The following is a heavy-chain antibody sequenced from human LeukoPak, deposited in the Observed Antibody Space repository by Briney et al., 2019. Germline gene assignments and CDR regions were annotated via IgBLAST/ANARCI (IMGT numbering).Heavy chain of an antibody. CDR3: ARLHGRPSMAPLRRKDEYYFDY. D-gene: IGHD6-6*01. CDR1: GGSISSITYY. CDR2: MYYRGNT. Sequence: PSETLSLTCTVSGGSISSITYYWGWIRQPPGKGLEWVGHMYYRGNTFYSPSLKSRVTISVHTSKTQFSLKLRSVAAADTAVYYCARLHGRPSMAPLRRKDEYYFDYWGQGTLVTVSS. V-gene: IGHV4-39*07. J-gene: IGHJ4*02.